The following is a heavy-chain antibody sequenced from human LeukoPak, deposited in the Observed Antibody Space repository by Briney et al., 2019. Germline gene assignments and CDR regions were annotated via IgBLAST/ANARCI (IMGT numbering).Heavy chain of an antibody. CDR1: GFTVSSNE. CDR2: ISGGST. Sequence: GGSLRLSCAASGFTVSSNEMSWVRQAPGKGLEWVSSISGGSTYYADSVKGRFTISRDNSNYTLYLQMNSLRAEDTAIYYCAKDMTGGWQLLYYFDYWGQGTLVTVSS. J-gene: IGHJ4*02. CDR3: AKDMTGGWQLLYYFDY. V-gene: IGHV3-38-3*01. D-gene: IGHD2-15*01.